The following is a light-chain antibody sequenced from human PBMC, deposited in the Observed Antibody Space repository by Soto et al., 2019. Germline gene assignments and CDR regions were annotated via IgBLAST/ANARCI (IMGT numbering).Light chain of an antibody. CDR2: GAS. Sequence: VLTQSPGTLSLSPGERATLSCRASQSVNNNYLAWYQQKPGQSPRLLIYGASISATAIPDRFSGSGSGTDFTLTISRLEPEDSAVYYCQQHSRSITFGGGTKVDI. CDR3: QQHSRSIT. V-gene: IGKV3-20*01. CDR1: QSVNNNY. J-gene: IGKJ4*02.